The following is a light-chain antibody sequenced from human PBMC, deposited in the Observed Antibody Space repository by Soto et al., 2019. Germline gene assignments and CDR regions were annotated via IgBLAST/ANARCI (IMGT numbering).Light chain of an antibody. CDR3: HQYDNAPQT. Sequence: EIVMTQSPATLSVSPGERATLSCRASQSVSSSYLAWYQQKPGQAPRLLIYGASSRATGIPDRFSGSGSGTDFSLTISRLGPEDFAVYYCHQYDNAPQTYGQGTKVDIK. V-gene: IGKV3-20*01. J-gene: IGKJ2*01. CDR1: QSVSSSY. CDR2: GAS.